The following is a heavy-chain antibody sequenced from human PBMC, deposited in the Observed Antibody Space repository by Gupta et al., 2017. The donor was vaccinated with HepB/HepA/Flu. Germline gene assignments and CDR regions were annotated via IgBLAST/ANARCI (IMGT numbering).Heavy chain of an antibody. J-gene: IGHJ4*02. D-gene: IGHD3-10*01. CDR3: ARDSGSGSYLDY. Sequence: QVQLVESGGGVVQPGRSLRLSCAASGFTFSSYAMHWVRQAPGKGLEWVAVISYDGSNKYYADSVKGRFTISRDNSKNTLYLQMNSLRAEDTAVYYCARDSGSGSYLDYWGQGTLVTVSS. CDR2: ISYDGSNK. V-gene: IGHV3-30-3*01. CDR1: GFTFSSYA.